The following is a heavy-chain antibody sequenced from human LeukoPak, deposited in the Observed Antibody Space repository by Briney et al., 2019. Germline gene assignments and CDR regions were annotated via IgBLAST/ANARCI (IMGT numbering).Heavy chain of an antibody. J-gene: IGHJ4*02. D-gene: IGHD2-15*01. V-gene: IGHV4-39*07. CDR1: GGSISSSSYY. CDR3: ARDPIYGYCSGGSCLDY. Sequence: SETLSLTCTVSGGSISSSSYYWGWIRQPPGKGLEWIGSIYYSGSTYYNPSLKSRVTISVDTSKNQFSLKLSSVTAADTAVYYCARDPIYGYCSGGSCLDYWGQGTLVTVSS. CDR2: IYYSGST.